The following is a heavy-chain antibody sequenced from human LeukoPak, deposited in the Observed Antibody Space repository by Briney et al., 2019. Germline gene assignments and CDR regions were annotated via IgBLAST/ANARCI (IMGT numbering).Heavy chain of an antibody. CDR3: ARDLPNYYDSSGPGYFDY. D-gene: IGHD3-22*01. J-gene: IGHJ4*02. Sequence: PVNVSCKASGGTFSSYAISWVRQAPGQGLEWMGGIIPIFGTANYAQKFQGRVTITADESTSTAYMELSSLRSEDTAVYYCARDLPNYYDSSGPGYFDYWGQGTLVAVSS. CDR2: IIPIFGTA. V-gene: IGHV1-69*13. CDR1: GGTFSSYA.